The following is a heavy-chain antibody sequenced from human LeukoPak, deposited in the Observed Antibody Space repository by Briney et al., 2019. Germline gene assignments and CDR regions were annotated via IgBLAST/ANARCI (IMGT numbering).Heavy chain of an antibody. CDR3: ASFRAFSSGYYTD. D-gene: IGHD3-22*01. CDR2: ISSSGSTI. V-gene: IGHV3-11*01. CDR1: GFTFSDYY. Sequence: PGGSLRLSCAASGFTFSDYYMSWIRQAPGKGVEWVSYISSSGSTIYYADSVKGRFTISRDNAKNSLYLQMNSLRAEDTAVYYCASFRAFSSGYYTDWGQGTLVTVSS. J-gene: IGHJ4*02.